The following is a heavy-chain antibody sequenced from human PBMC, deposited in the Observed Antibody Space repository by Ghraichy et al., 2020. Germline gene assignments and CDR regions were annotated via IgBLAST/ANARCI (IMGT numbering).Heavy chain of an antibody. V-gene: IGHV4-30-2*01. D-gene: IGHD3-10*01. Sequence: SETLSLTCVVSGGSIGSGDHSWNWFRQPPGTGLEWIGAIYYRGLTTYSPAFRNRIILSMDKTMNKFSLKLMSVTAADAATYYCAREMYSGSGSWDVWGRGTTVIVSS. CDR2: IYYRGLT. J-gene: IGHJ6*02. CDR3: AREMYSGSGSWDV. CDR1: GGSIGSGDHS.